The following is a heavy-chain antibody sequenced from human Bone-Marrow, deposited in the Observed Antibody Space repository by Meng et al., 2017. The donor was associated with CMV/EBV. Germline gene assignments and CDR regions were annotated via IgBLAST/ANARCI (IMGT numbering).Heavy chain of an antibody. J-gene: IGHJ2*01. V-gene: IGHV3-74*01. CDR1: GFTFSGYW. Sequence: GFTFSGYWMHWVRQAPGKGLVWVSRINSDGSSTSYADSVKGRFTISRDNAKNTLYLQMNSLRAEDTAVYYCAREASKTGQFYWYFDLWGRGTLVTVSS. CDR3: AREASKTGQFYWYFDL. CDR2: INSDGSST. D-gene: IGHD7-27*01.